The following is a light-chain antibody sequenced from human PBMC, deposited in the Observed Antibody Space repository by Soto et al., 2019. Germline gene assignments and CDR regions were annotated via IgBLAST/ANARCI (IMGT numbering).Light chain of an antibody. J-gene: IGKJ5*01. Sequence: VLTQSPSTLSLSPGERATLSCRASQSISSTYLAWYQQKPSQAPRLLIFGASTRDTGIPDRFSGSGSGTDFTLTISRLEPEDFAVYFCQRFGSSITFGQGTRLELQ. V-gene: IGKV3-20*01. CDR3: QRFGSSIT. CDR1: QSISSTY. CDR2: GAS.